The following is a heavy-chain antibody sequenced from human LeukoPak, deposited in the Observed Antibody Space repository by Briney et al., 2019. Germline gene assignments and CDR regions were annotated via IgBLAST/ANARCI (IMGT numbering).Heavy chain of an antibody. CDR2: IYYSGST. D-gene: IGHD4-17*01. J-gene: IGHJ4*02. Sequence: SETLSLTCTVSGGSISSDYWSWIRQPPGEGLEWIGYIYYSGSTNYNPSLKNRVTISVDTSKNQFSLKLSSVTAADTAVYYCARLQGGDYVLDYWGQGTLVTVSS. CDR3: ARLQGGDYVLDY. V-gene: IGHV4-59*08. CDR1: GGSISSDY.